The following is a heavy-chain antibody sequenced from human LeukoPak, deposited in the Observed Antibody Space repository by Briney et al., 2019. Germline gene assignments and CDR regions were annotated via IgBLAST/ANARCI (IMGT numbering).Heavy chain of an antibody. D-gene: IGHD3-3*01. J-gene: IGHJ4*02. Sequence: PSETLSLTCTVSGGSISSYYWIWIRQPPGKGLEWIGYIYYSGSTNYNPSLKSRVTISVDTSKNQFSLKLSSVTAADTAVYYCARAFRVLRFLEWSTYFDYWGQGTLVTVSS. CDR2: IYYSGST. CDR1: GGSISSYY. CDR3: ARAFRVLRFLEWSTYFDY. V-gene: IGHV4-59*01.